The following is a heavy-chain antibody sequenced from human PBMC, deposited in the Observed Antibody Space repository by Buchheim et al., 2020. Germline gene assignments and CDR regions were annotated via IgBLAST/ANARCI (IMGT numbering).Heavy chain of an antibody. Sequence: QVQLVESGGGVVQPGRSLRLSCAASGFTFSSYGMHWVRQAPGKGLEWVAVISYDGSNKYYADSVKGRFTISRDNSKNTLYLQMNSLRAEDTAVYYCAKVSAARPGGSFDYWGQGTL. CDR1: GFTFSSYG. D-gene: IGHD6-6*01. J-gene: IGHJ4*02. V-gene: IGHV3-30*18. CDR3: AKVSAARPGGSFDY. CDR2: ISYDGSNK.